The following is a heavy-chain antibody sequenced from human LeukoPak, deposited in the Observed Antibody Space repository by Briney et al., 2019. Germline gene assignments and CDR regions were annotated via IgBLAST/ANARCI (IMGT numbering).Heavy chain of an antibody. V-gene: IGHV4-34*01. CDR2: INHSGST. CDR3: ARASPFDSSGYSL. Sequence: PSETLSLTCAVYGGSFSGYYWSWIRQPPGKGLEWIGEINHSGSTNYNPSLKSRVTISVDTSKNQFSLKLSSVTAADTAVYYCARASPFDSSGYSLWGQGTLVTVSS. D-gene: IGHD3-22*01. CDR1: GGSFSGYY. J-gene: IGHJ4*02.